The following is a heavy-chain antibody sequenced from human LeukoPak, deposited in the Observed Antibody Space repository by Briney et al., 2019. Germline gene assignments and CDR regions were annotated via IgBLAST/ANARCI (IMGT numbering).Heavy chain of an antibody. J-gene: IGHJ4*02. Sequence: GGSLRLSCAASGFTFSSYAMHWVRQAPGKGLEWVAVISYDGSNKYYADSVKGRFTISRDNSKNTLYLQMNSLRAEDTAVYYCAKDARPDYYDSSGYQDYWGQGTLVTVSS. CDR2: ISYDGSNK. CDR1: GFTFSSYA. D-gene: IGHD3-22*01. V-gene: IGHV3-30-3*01. CDR3: AKDARPDYYDSSGYQDY.